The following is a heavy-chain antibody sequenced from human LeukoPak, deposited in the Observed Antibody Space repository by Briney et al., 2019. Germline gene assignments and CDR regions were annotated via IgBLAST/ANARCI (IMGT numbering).Heavy chain of an antibody. CDR3: ARVGRFGDWFDP. V-gene: IGHV4-30-4*02. D-gene: IGHD3-10*01. CDR1: GGSISSGDYY. Sequence: PSETLSLTCTVSGGSISSGDYYWSWIRQPPGKDLEWIGYIYYSGSTYYNPSLKSRVTISLDTSKNQFSLKLSSVTAADTAVYYCARVGRFGDWFDPWGQGTLVTVS. J-gene: IGHJ5*02. CDR2: IYYSGST.